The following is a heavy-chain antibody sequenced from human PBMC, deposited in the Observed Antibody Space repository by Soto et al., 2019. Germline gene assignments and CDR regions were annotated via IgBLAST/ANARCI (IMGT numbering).Heavy chain of an antibody. D-gene: IGHD3-9*01. CDR2: IYYDGST. Sequence: PSETLSLTCSVSGGYIRSGGYHWSWIRHHPGKGLEWLGQIYYDGSTYYNPSLKSRLTISVDTSNNQFSLSLTSVTAADAAIYHCARVYFDPPRNWFDPWGRGTLVTVSS. CDR1: GGYIRSGGYH. CDR3: ARVYFDPPRNWFDP. J-gene: IGHJ5*02. V-gene: IGHV4-31*03.